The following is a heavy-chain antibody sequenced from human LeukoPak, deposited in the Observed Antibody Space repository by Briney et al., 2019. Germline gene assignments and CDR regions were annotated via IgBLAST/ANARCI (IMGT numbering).Heavy chain of an antibody. CDR3: TGNYYGSGSYADFDY. Sequence: GGSLRLSCAASGFTFSSYPMSWVRQASGKGLEWVGRIRSTANGYATAYAASVKGRFTISRDDSKNTAYLQMDSLETEDTAVYYCTGNYYGSGSYADFDYWGQGTLVTVSS. CDR1: GFTFSSYP. CDR2: IRSTANGYAT. V-gene: IGHV3-73*01. J-gene: IGHJ4*02. D-gene: IGHD3-10*01.